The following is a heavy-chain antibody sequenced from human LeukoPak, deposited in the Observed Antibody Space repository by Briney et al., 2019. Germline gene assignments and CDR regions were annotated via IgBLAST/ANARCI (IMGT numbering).Heavy chain of an antibody. Sequence: GESLRIYCKGPGYTFSSYWIGWVRQMPGKGLEWMGIIYPGDSDTRYSPSLQGQVTISVDTSIGTAYLQWSSLKASDTAIYYCARQNDFRLDYWGQGTLVTVSS. J-gene: IGHJ4*02. CDR2: IYPGDSDT. CDR3: ARQNDFRLDY. D-gene: IGHD3-3*01. CDR1: GYTFSSYW. V-gene: IGHV5-51*01.